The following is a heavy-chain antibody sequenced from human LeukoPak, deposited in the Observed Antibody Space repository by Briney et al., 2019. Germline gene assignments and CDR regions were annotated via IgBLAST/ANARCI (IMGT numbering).Heavy chain of an antibody. CDR2: ISAYNGNT. CDR1: GYTFTSYG. D-gene: IGHD3-22*01. Sequence: GASVKVSCKASGYTFTSYGISWVRQAPGQGLEWMGWISAYNGNTNYAQKFQGRVTMTTDTSTTTVYMELRSLRSDDTAVYYCARDDNLYDGSGYEPKFDCWGQGTLVTVSS. V-gene: IGHV1-18*01. J-gene: IGHJ4*02. CDR3: ARDDNLYDGSGYEPKFDC.